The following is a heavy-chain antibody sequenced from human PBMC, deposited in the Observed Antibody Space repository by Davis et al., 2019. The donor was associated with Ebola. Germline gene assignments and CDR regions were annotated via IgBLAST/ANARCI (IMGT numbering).Heavy chain of an antibody. CDR1: GGSISGDY. Sequence: MPGGSLRLSCTVSGGSISGDYWSWIRQPPGKGLEWIGYIHDSGSTNYNPSLKSRVTISVDTSKNQFSLKLSSVTAADTAVYYCARIAAAGPYYFDYWGQGTLVTVSS. V-gene: IGHV4-59*01. J-gene: IGHJ4*02. CDR3: ARIAAAGPYYFDY. D-gene: IGHD6-13*01. CDR2: IHDSGST.